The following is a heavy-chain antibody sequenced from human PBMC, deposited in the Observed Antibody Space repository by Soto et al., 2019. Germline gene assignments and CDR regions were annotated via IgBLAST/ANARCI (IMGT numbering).Heavy chain of an antibody. J-gene: IGHJ4*02. Sequence: EVQLLESGGGLVQPGGSLRLSCAASGFTFGSYAMSWVRQAPGKGLEWVSLISGTGDSSEYANSVKGRFTISRDYSKTTVFLQMNRLRAEDTAVYFCVKDNGNYGSGSFSHWGQGTLVTVSS. CDR2: ISGTGDSS. D-gene: IGHD3-10*01. CDR1: GFTFGSYA. V-gene: IGHV3-23*01. CDR3: VKDNGNYGSGSFSH.